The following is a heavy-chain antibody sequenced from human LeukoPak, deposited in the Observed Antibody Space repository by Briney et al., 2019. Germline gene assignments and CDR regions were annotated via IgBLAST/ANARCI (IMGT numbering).Heavy chain of an antibody. Sequence: ASVKVSCKASGYTFTGYYMHWVRQAPGQGLEWMGWINPNSGGTNYAQKFQGRVTMTRDTSISTAYMELSRLRSDDTAVYYCARDVDTAMGSDYWGRGTLVTVSS. CDR3: ARDVDTAMGSDY. CDR1: GYTFTGYY. D-gene: IGHD5-18*01. CDR2: INPNSGGT. V-gene: IGHV1-2*02. J-gene: IGHJ4*02.